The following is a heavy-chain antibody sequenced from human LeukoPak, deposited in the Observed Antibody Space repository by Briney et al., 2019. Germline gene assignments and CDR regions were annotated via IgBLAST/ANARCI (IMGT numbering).Heavy chain of an antibody. Sequence: GASVKVSCKASGSTFSSSYFHWVRQAPGQGLEWMAIINPSVDGTNYAQRFQDRLTMTSDTSTSTVYMELSTLRSEDTAAYYCASGPPVRLGELDYWGQGTLVTASS. CDR2: INPSVDGT. CDR3: ASGPPVRLGELDY. J-gene: IGHJ4*02. D-gene: IGHD3-16*01. V-gene: IGHV1-46*01. CDR1: GSTFSSSY.